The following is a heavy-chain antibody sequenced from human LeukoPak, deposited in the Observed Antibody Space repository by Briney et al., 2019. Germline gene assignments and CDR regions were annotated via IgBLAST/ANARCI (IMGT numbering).Heavy chain of an antibody. V-gene: IGHV5-51*01. Sequence: GESLKISCKGSGYSFTSYWIGWVRQMPGKGLEWMGIIYPGDSDTRYSPSFQGQVTISADKSISTAYLQWSSLKASDTAMYYCARHGPYCSGGSCYAFDAFDIWGQGTMVTVSS. CDR1: GYSFTSYW. CDR2: IYPGDSDT. CDR3: ARHGPYCSGGSCYAFDAFDI. J-gene: IGHJ3*02. D-gene: IGHD2-15*01.